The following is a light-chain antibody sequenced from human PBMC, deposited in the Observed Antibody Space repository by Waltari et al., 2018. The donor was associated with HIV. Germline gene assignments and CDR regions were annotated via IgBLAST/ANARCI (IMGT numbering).Light chain of an antibody. CDR1: DTVVSNY. J-gene: IGKJ1*01. V-gene: IGKV3-20*01. CDR2: AAS. CDR3: HQYGSSPRT. Sequence: EIVLTQSPGTLSLSPGERATLSCTASDTVVSNYLAWYRQTPGQAPSLLIYAASRRATGIPDRLSASGSGTDCTLTISRLEPEDFAVYYCHQYGSSPRTFGQGTKVEI.